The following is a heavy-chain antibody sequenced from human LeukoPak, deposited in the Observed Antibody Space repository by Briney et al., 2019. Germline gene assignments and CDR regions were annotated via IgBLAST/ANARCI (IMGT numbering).Heavy chain of an antibody. CDR3: ARGYGYNRQRGYYYGMDV. CDR1: GGSISSYY. J-gene: IGHJ6*02. D-gene: IGHD6-25*01. CDR2: IYYSGST. V-gene: IGHV4-59*01. Sequence: SETLSLTCTVSGGSISSYYWSWIRQPPRKGLEWIGYIYYSGSTNYNPSLKSRVTISVDTSKNQFSLKLSSVTAADTAVYYCARGYGYNRQRGYYYGMDVWGQGTTVTVSS.